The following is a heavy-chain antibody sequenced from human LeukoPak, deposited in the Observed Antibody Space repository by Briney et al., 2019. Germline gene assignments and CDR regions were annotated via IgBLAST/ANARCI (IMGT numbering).Heavy chain of an antibody. V-gene: IGHV3-23*01. CDR1: GLTFSSYA. J-gene: IGHJ4*02. CDR2: ISGSGDNT. D-gene: IGHD3-22*01. CDR3: PQNYYDSSGYPIDY. Sequence: GGSLRLSCAASGLTFSSYAMSWVRQAPGKGLEWVSAISGSGDNTYYADSVKGRFTISRDNSKNTLYLQMNSLRAEDTAVYYCPQNYYDSSGYPIDYWGQGTLVTVSS.